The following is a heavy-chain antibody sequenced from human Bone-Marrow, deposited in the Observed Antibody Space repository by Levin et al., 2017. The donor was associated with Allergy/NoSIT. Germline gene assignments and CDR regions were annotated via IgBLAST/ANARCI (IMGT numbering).Heavy chain of an antibody. V-gene: IGHV3-7*03. CDR2: VSQDGNEK. Sequence: GGSLRLSCAPSGFSFTNYWMRWIRQAPGKGLEWVASVSQDGNEKYYVDSVKGRFTISRDNAKNSLYLQMNSLRAEDTAVYYCARAITVSGAVAYMDVWGKGTTVTVSS. J-gene: IGHJ6*03. D-gene: IGHD3-3*01. CDR1: GFSFTNYW. CDR3: ARAITVSGAVAYMDV.